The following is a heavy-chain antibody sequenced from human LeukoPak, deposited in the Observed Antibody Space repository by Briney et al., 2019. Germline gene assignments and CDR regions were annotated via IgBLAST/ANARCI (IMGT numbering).Heavy chain of an antibody. D-gene: IGHD3-3*01. CDR1: GGSISSSSYY. Sequence: SETLSLTCTVSGGSISSSSYYWGWIRQPPGKGLEWIGSIYYSGSTYYNPSLKSRVTIPVNTSKNQFSLKLSSVTAADTAVYYCARHFWSGYYTLFDYWGQGTLVTVSS. CDR2: IYYSGST. V-gene: IGHV4-39*01. CDR3: ARHFWSGYYTLFDY. J-gene: IGHJ4*02.